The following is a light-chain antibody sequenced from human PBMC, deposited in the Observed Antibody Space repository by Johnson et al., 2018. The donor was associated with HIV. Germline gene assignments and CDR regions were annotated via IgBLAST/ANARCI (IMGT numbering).Light chain of an antibody. V-gene: IGLV1-51*01. CDR3: GTWDSSLSTGGNV. Sequence: QSVLTQPPSVSAAPGQKVTISCSGSSSDMGNYAVSWYQQLTGTAPKLLIYDNNKRPSGIPDRFSGSKSGTSTTLGITGLQTGDEADYYCGTWDSSLSTGGNVFGTGTKVTVL. J-gene: IGLJ1*01. CDR2: DNN. CDR1: SSDMGNYA.